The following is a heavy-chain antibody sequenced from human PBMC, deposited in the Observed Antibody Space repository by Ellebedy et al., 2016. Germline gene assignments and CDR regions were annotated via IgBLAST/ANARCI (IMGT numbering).Heavy chain of an antibody. D-gene: IGHD6-13*01. Sequence: ASVKVSCKASGYTFTSYAMHWVRQAPGQRLEWMGWINAGNGNTEYPQKFQGRVTITRDTSASTAYMELSSLRSEDTAVFYCAREVIAADGKQPNFDYWGQGTLVTVSS. CDR3: AREVIAADGKQPNFDY. CDR2: INAGNGNT. CDR1: GYTFTSYA. V-gene: IGHV1-3*01. J-gene: IGHJ4*02.